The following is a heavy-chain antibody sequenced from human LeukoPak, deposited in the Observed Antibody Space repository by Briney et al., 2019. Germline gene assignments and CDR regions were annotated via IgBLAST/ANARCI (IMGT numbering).Heavy chain of an antibody. CDR1: GGSINRYY. J-gene: IGHJ4*02. CDR2: IYYSGST. V-gene: IGHV4-59*01. D-gene: IGHD6-13*01. Sequence: SETLSLTCTVSGGSINRYYWTWIRQPPGKGLEWIGYIYYSGSTNYNPSLKNRVTISVDTSKNLFSLKLSSVAAADTAVYYCARVSSGSWFAPFDYWGQGTLVTVSS. CDR3: ARVSSGSWFAPFDY.